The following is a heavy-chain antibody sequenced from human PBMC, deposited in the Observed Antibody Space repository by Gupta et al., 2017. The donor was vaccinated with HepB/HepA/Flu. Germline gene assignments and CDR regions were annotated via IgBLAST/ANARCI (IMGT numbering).Heavy chain of an antibody. CDR1: GGSISNYDYS. D-gene: IGHD2-21*01. CDR3: ARNATLVVGAFDI. CDR2: IYYSGKT. V-gene: IGHV4-39*01. Sequence: QLQLQESGPGLLKPSETLSLTCTVSGGSISNYDYSWGWIRQPPGKGLEWIGTIYYSGKTYYSPSLKSRITISADSSKNQLSLQLKSVTAADTALYYCARNATLVVGAFDIWGQGTMVTVSS. J-gene: IGHJ3*02.